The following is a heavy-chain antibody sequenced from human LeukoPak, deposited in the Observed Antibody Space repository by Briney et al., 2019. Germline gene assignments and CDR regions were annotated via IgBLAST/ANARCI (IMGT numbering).Heavy chain of an antibody. J-gene: IGHJ6*03. Sequence: SETLSLTCTVSGGSISSYYWSWIRQPPGKGLEWIGYIYYSGSTNYNPSLKSRVTISVDTSKNQFSLKLSSVTAADTAVYYCARVGGTGSSWHRTYYYYMDVWGKGTTVTVSS. CDR3: ARVGGTGSSWHRTYYYYMDV. V-gene: IGHV4-59*08. CDR2: IYYSGST. CDR1: GGSISSYY. D-gene: IGHD6-13*01.